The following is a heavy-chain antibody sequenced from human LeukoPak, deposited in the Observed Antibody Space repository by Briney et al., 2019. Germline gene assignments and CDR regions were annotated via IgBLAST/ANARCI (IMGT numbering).Heavy chain of an antibody. D-gene: IGHD3-10*01. J-gene: IGHJ4*02. V-gene: IGHV3-48*02. Sequence: GGSLRLSCAASGFTFSSYSMNWVRQAPGKGLEWVSYISSSSSTIYYADSVKGRFTISRDNAKNSLYLQMSSLRDEDTAVYYCARDRYGSGSYPFDYWGQGTLVTVSS. CDR2: ISSSSSTI. CDR1: GFTFSSYS. CDR3: ARDRYGSGSYPFDY.